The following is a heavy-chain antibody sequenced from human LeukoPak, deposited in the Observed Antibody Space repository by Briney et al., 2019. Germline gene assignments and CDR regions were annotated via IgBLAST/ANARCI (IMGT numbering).Heavy chain of an antibody. CDR1: GGSFSDYY. CDR2: INHSGST. Sequence: PSETLSLTCAVYGGSFSDYYWSWIRQPPGKGLEWIGEINHSGSTNYNPSLESRVTISVDTSKNQFSLKLSSVTAADTAVFYCARGRPKKLLWFGEPPAGCAFDIWGQGTMVTVSS. J-gene: IGHJ3*02. D-gene: IGHD3-10*01. V-gene: IGHV4-34*01. CDR3: ARGRPKKLLWFGEPPAGCAFDI.